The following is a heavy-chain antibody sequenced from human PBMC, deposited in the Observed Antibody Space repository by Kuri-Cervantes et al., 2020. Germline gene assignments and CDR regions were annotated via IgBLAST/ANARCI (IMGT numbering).Heavy chain of an antibody. Sequence: GESLKISCAASESTFSSYEMNWVRQAPGKGLEWVSYISSSGSSIYYADSVKGRFTISRDNSKNTLYLQMNSLRAEDTAVYYCARGLRFLEWLSPSYYYYYMDVWGKGTTVTVSS. J-gene: IGHJ6*03. V-gene: IGHV3-48*03. D-gene: IGHD3-3*01. CDR1: ESTFSSYE. CDR3: ARGLRFLEWLSPSYYYYYMDV. CDR2: ISSSGSSI.